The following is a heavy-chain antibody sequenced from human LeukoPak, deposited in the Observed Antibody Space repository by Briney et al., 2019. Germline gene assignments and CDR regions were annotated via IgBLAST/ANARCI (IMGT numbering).Heavy chain of an antibody. CDR2: IYYSGST. D-gene: IGHD3-22*01. CDR3: ARDPDYYDSNPMGY. V-gene: IGHV4-59*01. CDR1: GGSISSYY. J-gene: IGHJ4*02. Sequence: SETLSLTCTVSGGSISSYYWSWIRQPPGKGLEWIGYIYYSGSTNYNPSLKSRVTISVDTSKNQFSLKVNSLTAADTAVYYCARDPDYYDSNPMGYWGQGTLVTVSS.